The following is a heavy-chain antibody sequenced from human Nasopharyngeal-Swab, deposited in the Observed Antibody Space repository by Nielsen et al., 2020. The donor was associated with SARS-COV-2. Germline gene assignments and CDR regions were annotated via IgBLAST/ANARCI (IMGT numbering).Heavy chain of an antibody. CDR2: INHSGST. CDR3: ARDRTDYDILTGWSYYGMDV. J-gene: IGHJ6*02. D-gene: IGHD3-9*01. Sequence: WIRQPPGKGLEWIGEINHSGSTNYNPSLKSRVTISVDTSKNQFSLELSSVTAADTAVYYCARDRTDYDILTGWSYYGMDVWGQGTTVTVSS. V-gene: IGHV4-34*01.